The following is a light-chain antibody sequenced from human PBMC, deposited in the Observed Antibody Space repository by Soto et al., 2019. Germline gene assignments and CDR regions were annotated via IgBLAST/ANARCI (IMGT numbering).Light chain of an antibody. Sequence: EIVLRQSPGTLSLSPGERATLSCRASQSVSNNYLAWYQQKPGQAPRLLIYDASNRATGIPARFSGSGSGTDFTLAISSLEPEDFAVYYCQQRSNWPPSTFGQGTRLEIK. V-gene: IGKV3-11*01. CDR3: QQRSNWPPST. CDR1: QSVSNNY. CDR2: DAS. J-gene: IGKJ5*01.